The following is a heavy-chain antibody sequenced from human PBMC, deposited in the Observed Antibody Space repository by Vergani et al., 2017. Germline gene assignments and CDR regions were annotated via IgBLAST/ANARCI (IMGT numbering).Heavy chain of an antibody. CDR1: GDTFTDHY. J-gene: IGHJ6*02. CDR2: VDPEDGET. CDR3: ATPQTVTTGGMEV. V-gene: IGHV1-69-2*01. Sequence: EVQLVQSGAEVKKPGATMKISCKVSGDTFTDHYTHWVKQAPGKGLEWMGLVDPEDGETIYAEKFKGRVTIAADTSTDTAQLELSSRRSEDTAGDYCATPQTVTTGGMEVWVQGTTVIDSS. D-gene: IGHD4-17*01.